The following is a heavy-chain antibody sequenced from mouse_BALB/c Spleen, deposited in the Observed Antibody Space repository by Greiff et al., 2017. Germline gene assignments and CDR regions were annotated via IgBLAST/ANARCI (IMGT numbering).Heavy chain of an antibody. CDR3: ARGGLRRGGLAY. D-gene: IGHD2-4*01. CDR1: GYSITSDYA. Sequence: EVKLQESGPGLVKPSQSLSLTCTVTGYSITSDYAWNWIRQFPGNKLEWMGYISYSGSTSYNPSLKSRISITRDTSKNQFFLQLNSVTTEDTATYCCARGGLRRGGLAYWGQGTLVTVSA. V-gene: IGHV3-2*02. J-gene: IGHJ3*01. CDR2: ISYSGST.